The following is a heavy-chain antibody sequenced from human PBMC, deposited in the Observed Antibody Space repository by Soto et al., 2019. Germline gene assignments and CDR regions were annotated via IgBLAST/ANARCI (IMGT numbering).Heavy chain of an antibody. D-gene: IGHD1-26*01. V-gene: IGHV1-2*04. CDR1: GYTFTGYY. CDR2: INPNSGGT. CDR3: ARDRDPIVGATRRRYSLWFDP. Sequence: QVQLVQSGAEVKKPGASVKVSCKASGYTFTGYYMHWVRQAPGQGLEWIGWINPNSGGTNYAQKFQGWVTMTRDTSISTAYMELSRLRSDDTAVYYCARDRDPIVGATRRRYSLWFDPWGQGTLVTVSS. J-gene: IGHJ5*02.